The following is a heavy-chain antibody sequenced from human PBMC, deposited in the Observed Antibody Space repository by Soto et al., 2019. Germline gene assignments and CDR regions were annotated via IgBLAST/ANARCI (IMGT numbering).Heavy chain of an antibody. D-gene: IGHD3-22*01. V-gene: IGHV4-30-4*01. J-gene: IGHJ3*02. CDR3: ARGRTIILVAIGDDAFDI. Sequence: SETLSLTCTVSGGSISSGDYYWSWIRQPPGKGLEWIGYIYYSGSTYYNPSLKSRVTISVDTSKNQFSLKLSSVTAADTAVYYCARGRTIILVAIGDDAFDIWGQGTVVTVSS. CDR2: IYYSGST. CDR1: GGSISSGDYY.